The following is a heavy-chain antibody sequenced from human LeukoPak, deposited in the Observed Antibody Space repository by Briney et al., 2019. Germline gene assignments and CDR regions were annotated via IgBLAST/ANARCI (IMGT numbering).Heavy chain of an antibody. Sequence: PSETLSLTCTVSGGSISSSSYYWGWIRQPPGKGLEWIGSIYYSGSTYYNPSLKSRVTISVDTSKNQFSLKPSSVTAADTAVYYCARHYFDNSAYYPPAYWGQGTLVTVSS. CDR3: ARHYFDNSAYYPPAY. V-gene: IGHV4-39*01. J-gene: IGHJ4*02. CDR1: GGSISSSSYY. D-gene: IGHD3-22*01. CDR2: IYYSGST.